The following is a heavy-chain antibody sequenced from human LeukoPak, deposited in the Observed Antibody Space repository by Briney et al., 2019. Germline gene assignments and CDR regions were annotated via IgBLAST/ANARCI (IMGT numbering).Heavy chain of an antibody. V-gene: IGHV4-34*01. D-gene: IGHD4-17*01. CDR3: ARGRSYEYGDYDY. CDR2: VDPNGTT. CDR1: GGAFSGYS. Sequence: PSETLSLTCAVYGGAFSGYSWSWIRQPPGKGLEWIGEVDPNGTTNYNPSLKSRVTVSVDTSKNQFSLNLNSVTAADTAVYYCARGRSYEYGDYDYWGQETLVTVSS. J-gene: IGHJ4*02.